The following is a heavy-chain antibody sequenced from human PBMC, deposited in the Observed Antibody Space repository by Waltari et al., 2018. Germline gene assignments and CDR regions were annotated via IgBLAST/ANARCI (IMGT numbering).Heavy chain of an antibody. CDR1: GYTFFGSY. Sequence: QVQLVQSGAEVKKPGASVKVSCKASGYTFFGSYIHWVRQAPGQGLEWMGWINPNSGGTNYGQKFQGRVTMTRDTSISTVYMELSGLRSDDTAVYYCARQSWADYWGQGTLVTVSS. CDR2: INPNSGGT. V-gene: IGHV1-2*02. CDR3: ARQSWADY. J-gene: IGHJ4*02. D-gene: IGHD3-16*01.